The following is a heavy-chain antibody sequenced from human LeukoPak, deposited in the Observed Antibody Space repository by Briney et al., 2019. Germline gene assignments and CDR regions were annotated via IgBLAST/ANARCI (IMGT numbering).Heavy chain of an antibody. CDR1: GLIRINFW. Sequence: GGSLRLSCAASGLIRINFWLHWVRQVPGKGLVWVSRISPDGSKSRYADFVKGRFIISRDNAKNALYLQMNSLRAEDTAMDYCASQGGYWGQGTLVAVSS. V-gene: IGHV3-74*01. CDR2: ISPDGSKS. D-gene: IGHD2-15*01. J-gene: IGHJ4*02. CDR3: ASQGGY.